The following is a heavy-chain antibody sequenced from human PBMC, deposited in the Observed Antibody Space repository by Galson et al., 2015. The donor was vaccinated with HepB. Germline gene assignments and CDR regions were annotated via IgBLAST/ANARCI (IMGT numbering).Heavy chain of an antibody. J-gene: IGHJ6*02. CDR1: GFTFSRYG. Sequence: SLRLSCAASGFTFSRYGMYWVRQAPGKGLEWVAVMWSDGNNKYYGDSAKGRFTISRDNSQSTLYLQMNSRRAEDTAVYYCARDKLNPSSSSPYYYGMDVCGQGTTVTVSS. D-gene: IGHD3-10*01. CDR2: MWSDGNNK. CDR3: ARDKLNPSSSSPYYYGMDV. V-gene: IGHV3-33*01.